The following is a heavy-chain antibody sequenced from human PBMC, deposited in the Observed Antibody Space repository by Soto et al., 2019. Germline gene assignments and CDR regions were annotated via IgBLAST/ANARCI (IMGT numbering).Heavy chain of an antibody. CDR3: ARNGYYDFWSGYYQPNWFDP. D-gene: IGHD3-3*01. CDR1: GGSISSYY. J-gene: IGHJ5*02. CDR2: IYYSGST. Sequence: QVQLQESGPGLVKPSETLSLTCTVSGGSISSYYWSWIRQPPGKGLEWIGYIYYSGSTNYNPSLKSRVTISADTSKNPFSLKLSSVTAADTAVYYCARNGYYDFWSGYYQPNWFDPWGQGTLVTVSS. V-gene: IGHV4-59*01.